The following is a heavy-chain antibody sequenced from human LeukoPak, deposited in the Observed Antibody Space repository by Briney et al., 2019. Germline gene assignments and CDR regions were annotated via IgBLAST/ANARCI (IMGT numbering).Heavy chain of an antibody. J-gene: IGHJ4*02. V-gene: IGHV3-23*01. CDR1: GFTFSSIA. Sequence: GGSLRLSCAASGFTFSSIAMTWVRQAPGKGLEWVSTIRSNGETTYNADSVKGRFTIPRDNSKKTLYLQLNSLRVEDTAIYCCAKGQELDDGVFDSWGQGTLVTVSS. CDR2: IRSNGETT. CDR3: AKGQELDDGVFDS. D-gene: IGHD1-1*01.